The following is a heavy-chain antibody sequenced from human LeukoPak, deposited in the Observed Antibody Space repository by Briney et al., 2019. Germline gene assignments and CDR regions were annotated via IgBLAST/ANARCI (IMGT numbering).Heavy chain of an antibody. V-gene: IGHV3-23*01. CDR3: AKGDTVTPFGYYYGMDV. D-gene: IGHD4-17*01. Sequence: GGSLRLSCAASGFTFSGYAMSWVRQAPGKGLEWVSAISGSGGSTYYADSVKGRFTISRDNSKNTLYLQMNSLRAEDTAVYYCAKGDTVTPFGYYYGMDVWGKGTTVTVSS. J-gene: IGHJ6*04. CDR2: ISGSGGST. CDR1: GFTFSGYA.